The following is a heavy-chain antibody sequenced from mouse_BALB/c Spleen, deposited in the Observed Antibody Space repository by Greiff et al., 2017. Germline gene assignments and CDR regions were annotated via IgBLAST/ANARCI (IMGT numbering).Heavy chain of an antibody. J-gene: IGHJ4*01. Sequence: QVQLKDSGAELMKPGASVKISCKATGYTFSSYWIEWVKQRPGHGLEWIGEILPGSGSTNYNEKFKGKATFTADTSSNTAYMQLSSLTSEDSAVYYCARLRGNYGGDYWGQGTSVTVSS. D-gene: IGHD2-1*01. CDR3: ARLRGNYGGDY. V-gene: IGHV1-9*01. CDR1: GYTFSSYW. CDR2: ILPGSGST.